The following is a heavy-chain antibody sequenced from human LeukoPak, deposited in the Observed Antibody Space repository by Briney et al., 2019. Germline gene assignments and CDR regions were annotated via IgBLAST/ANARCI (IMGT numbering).Heavy chain of an antibody. CDR3: ARLARDYYGSGSYYPGAPNWFDP. CDR2: IYPGDSDT. J-gene: IGHJ5*02. D-gene: IGHD3-10*01. Sequence: KIGESLKISCQGSGYSFTSYWIGWVRQMPGKGLEWMGIIYPGDSDTRYSPSFQGQVTISADKSISTAYLQWSSLKASDTAMYYCARLARDYYGSGSYYPGAPNWFDPWGQGTLVTVSS. CDR1: GYSFTSYW. V-gene: IGHV5-51*01.